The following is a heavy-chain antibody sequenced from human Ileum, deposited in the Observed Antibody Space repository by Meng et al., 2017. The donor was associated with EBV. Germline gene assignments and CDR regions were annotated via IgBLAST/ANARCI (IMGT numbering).Heavy chain of an antibody. D-gene: IGHD1-26*01. CDR2: ITSSGGII. J-gene: IGHJ5*02. V-gene: IGHV3-11*01. CDR3: ASARGSWFDP. Sequence: VQLWGVWGGFVMPGGSPSCSCAASGFTFSDYYMSWIRQAPGKGLEWVSYITSSGGIIYYADSVKGRFTISRDNAKKSLYLQMNSLRAEDTAVYYCASARGSWFDPWGQGTLVTVSS. CDR1: GFTFSDYY.